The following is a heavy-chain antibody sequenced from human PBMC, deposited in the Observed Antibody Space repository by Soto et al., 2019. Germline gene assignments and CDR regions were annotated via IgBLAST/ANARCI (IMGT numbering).Heavy chain of an antibody. V-gene: IGHV4-39*01. CDR2: IYYSGST. CDR3: ARLNSYCRRREGYNPNAFDI. J-gene: IGHJ3*02. D-gene: IGHD2-21*01. Sequence: QLQLQESGPGLVKPSETLSLTCTVSGGSISSSSYYWGWIRQPPGKGLEWIGSIYYSGSTYSNPSSKGRVTISVDTSKNQFALKLSSVTAADTAVYYCARLNSYCRRREGYNPNAFDIWGQGTMVTVSS. CDR1: GGSISSSSYY.